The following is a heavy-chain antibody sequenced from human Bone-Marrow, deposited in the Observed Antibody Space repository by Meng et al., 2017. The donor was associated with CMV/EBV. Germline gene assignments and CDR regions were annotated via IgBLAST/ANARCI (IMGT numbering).Heavy chain of an antibody. CDR2: IYPGDSDT. Sequence: GGSLRLSCKGSGYTFTTYWIGWVRQMPGKGLEWMGIIYPGDSDTRYCPSFQGQVTISADKSISTAYLQWSSLKASDTAMYYCARIGLLEYYFDYWGQGTLVTVSS. J-gene: IGHJ4*02. D-gene: IGHD2-15*01. CDR3: ARIGLLEYYFDY. V-gene: IGHV5-51*01. CDR1: GYTFTTYW.